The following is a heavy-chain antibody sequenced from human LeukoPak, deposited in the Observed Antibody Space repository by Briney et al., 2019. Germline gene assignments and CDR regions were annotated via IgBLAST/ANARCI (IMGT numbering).Heavy chain of an antibody. V-gene: IGHV1-3*01. CDR2: INAGNGDT. J-gene: IGHJ4*02. CDR1: GYTFTNYA. CDR3: ARDDCGDTCYPGGY. D-gene: IGHD2-21*01. Sequence: ASVKVSCKASGYTFTNYAVHWVRQAPGQRPEWMGWINAGNGDTKYSQNFQGRVTITRDTSASTAYMELSSLTSEDTALYYCARDDCGDTCYPGGYWGQGTLVTVSS.